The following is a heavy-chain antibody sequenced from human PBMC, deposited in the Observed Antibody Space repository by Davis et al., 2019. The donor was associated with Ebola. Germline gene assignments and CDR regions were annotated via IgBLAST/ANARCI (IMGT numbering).Heavy chain of an antibody. J-gene: IGHJ4*02. V-gene: IGHV1-18*01. CDR2: ISAYNGNT. CDR1: GYTFTSYG. CDR3: ARLAVPGLFDY. D-gene: IGHD2-2*01. Sequence: ASVKVSCKASGYTFTSYGISWVRQAPGRGLEWMGWISAYNGNTNYAQKLQGRVTMTTDTSTTTAYMDLRSLRSDDTAVYYCARLAVPGLFDYWGQGTLVTDS.